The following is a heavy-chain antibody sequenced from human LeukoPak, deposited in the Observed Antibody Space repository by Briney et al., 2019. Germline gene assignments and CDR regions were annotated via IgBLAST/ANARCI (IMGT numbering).Heavy chain of an antibody. CDR3: TTGVVVEDAFDI. CDR1: GFTFSNAW. J-gene: IGHJ3*02. Sequence: GGSLRLSCAASGFTFSNAWMSWVRQAPGKGLEWVGRIKSKNDGGTTDYAAPVKGRFTISRDDSKNTLYLQMDSLKTEDTAVYYCTTGVVVEDAFDIWGQGTMVTVSS. D-gene: IGHD2-15*01. V-gene: IGHV3-15*01. CDR2: IKSKNDGGTT.